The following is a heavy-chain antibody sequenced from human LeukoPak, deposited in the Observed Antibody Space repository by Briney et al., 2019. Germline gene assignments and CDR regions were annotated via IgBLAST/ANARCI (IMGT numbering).Heavy chain of an antibody. D-gene: IGHD3-22*01. Sequence: GGSPRLSCAASGFTFSSYGMHWVRQAPGKGLEWVAVIWYDGSNKYYADSVKGRFTISRDNSKNTLYLQMNSLRAEDTDVYYCAKNSGYSEIDYWGHGTLVTVSS. V-gene: IGHV3-33*06. CDR1: GFTFSSYG. J-gene: IGHJ4*01. CDR2: IWYDGSNK. CDR3: AKNSGYSEIDY.